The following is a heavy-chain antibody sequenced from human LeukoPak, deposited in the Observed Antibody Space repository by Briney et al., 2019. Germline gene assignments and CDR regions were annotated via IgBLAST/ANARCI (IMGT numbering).Heavy chain of an antibody. Sequence: PSETLSLTCTVSGGSISSGGYYWRWIRQPPGKGLEWIGYIYHSGSTYYNPSLKSRVTISVDRSKNQFSLKLSSVTAADTAVYYCARTIAVAGTVWFDPWGQGTLVTVSS. J-gene: IGHJ5*02. CDR1: GGSISSGGYY. V-gene: IGHV4-30-2*01. CDR3: ARTIAVAGTVWFDP. D-gene: IGHD6-19*01. CDR2: IYHSGST.